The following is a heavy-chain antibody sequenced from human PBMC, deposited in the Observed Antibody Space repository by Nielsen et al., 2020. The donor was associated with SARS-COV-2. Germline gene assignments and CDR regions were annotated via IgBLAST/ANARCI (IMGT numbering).Heavy chain of an antibody. CDR1: DDSIGGYY. CDR3: ATRATGGTYNYMDV. J-gene: IGHJ6*03. V-gene: IGHV4-59*01. CDR2: VYYSGTT. Sequence: SETLSLTCSVSDDSIGGYYWSWIRQTPEKGLEWIGYVYYSGTTEYNPSLKSRVTISADRSKKQFSLRLTSVTAADTAVYYCATRATGGTYNYMDVWGKGTTVTVAS. D-gene: IGHD1-7*01.